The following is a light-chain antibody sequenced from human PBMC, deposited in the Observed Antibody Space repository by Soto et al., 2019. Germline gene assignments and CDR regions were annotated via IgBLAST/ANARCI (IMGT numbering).Light chain of an antibody. J-gene: IGKJ4*01. CDR3: QQYKTWPPLT. V-gene: IGKV3-15*01. Sequence: EIVMTQSPATLSVSPGETATLSCRAGQSVTYNLAWYQQKPGQGPRLLIYGAFTRATGIPARFSGSGSGTEFTLTISSLQSEDFAVYYCQQYKTWPPLTFGSGAQVEIK. CDR2: GAF. CDR1: QSVTYN.